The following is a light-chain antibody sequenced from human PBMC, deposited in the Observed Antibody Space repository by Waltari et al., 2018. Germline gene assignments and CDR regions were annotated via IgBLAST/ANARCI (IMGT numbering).Light chain of an antibody. Sequence: DIQMTQSPSSLSASVGDRVTITCQASQDISNYLNWYQQKPGKAPKLLIYDASNLETGVPSRVSGSGSGTDFTFTISSLQPEDIATYYCQQYDNLLGFTFGPGTKVDIK. CDR1: QDISNY. J-gene: IGKJ3*01. CDR3: QQYDNLLGFT. CDR2: DAS. V-gene: IGKV1-33*01.